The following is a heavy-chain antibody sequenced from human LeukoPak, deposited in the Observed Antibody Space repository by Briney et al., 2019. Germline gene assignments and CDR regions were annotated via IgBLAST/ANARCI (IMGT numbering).Heavy chain of an antibody. V-gene: IGHV3-7*04. CDR1: GFTLSNYW. CDR3: ARTDWYFDL. Sequence: GGSLRLSCVASGFTLSNYWMTWVRQAPGKGLEWVANIKPDGSEKYFLDSVRGRFTISRDNVKNSLYLQMNSLRAEDTAVYYCARTDWYFDLWGRGTLVTVSS. J-gene: IGHJ2*01. CDR2: IKPDGSEK.